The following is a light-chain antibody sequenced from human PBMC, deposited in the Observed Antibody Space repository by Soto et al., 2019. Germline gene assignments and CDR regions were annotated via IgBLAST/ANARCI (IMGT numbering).Light chain of an antibody. J-gene: IGLJ2*01. Sequence: QSAPTQPPSASGSPGQSVTFSCTGTSSDVGGYNYVSWYQQYPGKAPKLMIYEVYKRHSGVPDRFSGSKSGNTASLTVSGLQPEDEADYYCSAYAGSSTWVFGGGTKVTVI. CDR3: SAYAGSSTWV. V-gene: IGLV2-8*01. CDR2: EVY. CDR1: SSDVGGYNY.